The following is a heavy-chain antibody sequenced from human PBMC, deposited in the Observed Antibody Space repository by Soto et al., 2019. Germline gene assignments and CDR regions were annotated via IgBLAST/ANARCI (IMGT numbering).Heavy chain of an antibody. CDR1: GFTFSDYY. CDR2: ISSSSSYT. V-gene: IGHV3-11*06. J-gene: IGHJ5*02. CDR3: ARDLRSRRLGLLNWLDP. Sequence: GGSLRLSCAASGFTFSDYYMSWIRQAPGKGLEWVSYISSSSSYTNYADSVKGRFTISRDNAKNSLYLQMNSLRAEDTAVYYCARDLRSRRLGLLNWLDPSGQGPLVTVYS. D-gene: IGHD3-16*01.